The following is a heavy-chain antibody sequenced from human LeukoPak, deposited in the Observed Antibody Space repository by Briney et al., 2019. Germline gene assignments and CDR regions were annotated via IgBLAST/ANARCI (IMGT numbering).Heavy chain of an antibody. D-gene: IGHD2-15*01. CDR1: GFIFSSYW. CDR2: IKQDGSEK. V-gene: IGHV3-7*01. J-gene: IGHJ4*02. CDR3: GRGSRISDY. Sequence: GGSLRLSCEVSGFIFSSYWMSWVRQAPGKGPEWVAHIKQDGSEKDYVDSVKGRFTISRDNGKNSLYLQMNRLRAEDTAVYYCGRGSRISDYWGQGTRVTVSS.